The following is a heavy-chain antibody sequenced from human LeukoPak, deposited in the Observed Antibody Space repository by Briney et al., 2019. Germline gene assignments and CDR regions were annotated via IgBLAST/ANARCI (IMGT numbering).Heavy chain of an antibody. CDR3: ARDNFYYDRSGYSVDY. CDR1: GYTFTDFY. V-gene: IGHV1-2*02. CDR2: TNINSGAT. Sequence: ASVKVSCKASGYTFTDFYIHWVRQAPGQGLEWMGWTNINSGATHYAQKFQGRVTMTRDTSINTAYMELSRVRSDDTAVYYCARDNFYYDRSGYSVDYWGQGTMVTVSS. J-gene: IGHJ4*02. D-gene: IGHD3-22*01.